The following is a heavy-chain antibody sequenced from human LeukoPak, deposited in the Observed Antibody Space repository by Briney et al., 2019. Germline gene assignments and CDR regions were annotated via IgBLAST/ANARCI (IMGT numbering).Heavy chain of an antibody. D-gene: IGHD4-17*01. V-gene: IGHV4-34*01. CDR3: ARGGDYGDYVYFQH. Sequence: PSETLSLTCAVYGGSFSGYYWSWIRQPPGKGLEWIGEINHSGSTNYNPSLKSRVTTSVDTSKNQFSLKLSSVTAADTAVYYCARGGDYGDYVYFQHWGQGTLVTVSS. CDR2: INHSGST. CDR1: GGSFSGYY. J-gene: IGHJ1*01.